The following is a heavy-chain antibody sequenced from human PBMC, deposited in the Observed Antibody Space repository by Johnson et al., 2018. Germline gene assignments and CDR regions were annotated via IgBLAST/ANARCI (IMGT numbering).Heavy chain of an antibody. CDR1: GFTFDDYA. D-gene: IGHD3-10*01. CDR3: TTDRAGGIGVGQLGYYYYGMDV. V-gene: IGHV3-9*01. Sequence: VQLVQSGGGLVQPGRSLRLSCAASGFTFDDYAMHWVRQAPGKGLEWVSGISWNSGSIGYADSVKGRFTIARDNAKNSRCLQMNSLKTEDTAVYYCTTDRAGGIGVGQLGYYYYGMDVWGQGTTVTVSS. J-gene: IGHJ6*02. CDR2: ISWNSGSI.